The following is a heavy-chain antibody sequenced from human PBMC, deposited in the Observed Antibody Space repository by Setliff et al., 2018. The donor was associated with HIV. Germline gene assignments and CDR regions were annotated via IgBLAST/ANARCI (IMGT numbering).Heavy chain of an antibody. J-gene: IGHJ6*03. CDR3: AREWRGRYYYYMDV. Sequence: SETLSLTCAVSGGSIISSNWWSWVRQHPEKGLEWIGYIYYSGSAYYNPSLKSRVTISLDTSKNQFSLKLTSMTAADTAVYYCAREWRGRYYYYMDVWGKGTTVTVSS. CDR2: IYYSGSA. V-gene: IGHV4-31*11. CDR1: GGSIISSNW. D-gene: IGHD3-10*01.